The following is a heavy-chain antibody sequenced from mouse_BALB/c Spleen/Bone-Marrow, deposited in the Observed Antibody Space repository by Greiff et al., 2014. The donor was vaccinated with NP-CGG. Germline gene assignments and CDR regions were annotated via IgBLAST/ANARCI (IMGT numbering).Heavy chain of an antibody. V-gene: IGHV1-87*01. CDR2: IYPGDGDT. J-gene: IGHJ3*01. CDR3: ARGAYYRYDGFAY. Sequence: QVHVKQSGAELARPGASVKLSCKASGYTFSSYWMQWVKQRPGQGLEWIGSIYPGDGDTRYTQKFKGKATLTPDKSSSTAYMQLSSLASEDSAVYYCARGAYYRYDGFAYWGQGTLVTVSA. D-gene: IGHD2-14*01. CDR1: GYTFSSYW.